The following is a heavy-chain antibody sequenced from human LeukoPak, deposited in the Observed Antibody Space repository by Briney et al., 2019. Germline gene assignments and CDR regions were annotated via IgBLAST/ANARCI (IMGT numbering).Heavy chain of an antibody. Sequence: GGSLRLACVASAFTFSSYEMNWVRQAPGKGLEWVSYIDSRGSTIYYADSVKGRFTISRDNAKNSLYLQMNSLRAEDTAVYYCARERMATIFLNAFDIWGQGTMVTVSS. CDR2: IDSRGSTI. D-gene: IGHD5-24*01. CDR1: AFTFSSYE. CDR3: ARERMATIFLNAFDI. V-gene: IGHV3-48*03. J-gene: IGHJ3*02.